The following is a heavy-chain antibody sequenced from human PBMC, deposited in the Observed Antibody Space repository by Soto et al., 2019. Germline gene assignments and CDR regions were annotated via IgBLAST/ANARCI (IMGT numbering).Heavy chain of an antibody. V-gene: IGHV3-9*01. CDR2: ISWNSGSI. D-gene: IGHD3-22*01. CDR3: AKEIVTYYYDSSGKHYYYYGMDV. J-gene: IGHJ6*02. CDR1: GFTFDDYA. Sequence: EVQLVESGGGLVQPGRSLRLSCAASGFTFDDYAMHWVRQAPGKGLEWVSGISWNSGSIGYADSVKGRFTISRDNAKNSLYLQMNSLRAEDTALYYCAKEIVTYYYDSSGKHYYYYGMDVWGQGTTVTVSS.